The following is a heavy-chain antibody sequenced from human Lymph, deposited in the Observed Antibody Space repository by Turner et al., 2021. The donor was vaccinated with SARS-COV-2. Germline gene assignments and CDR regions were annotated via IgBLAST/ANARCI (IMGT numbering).Heavy chain of an antibody. Sequence: EVQLVESGGVLATPGGSLSLSCAAYGFTFTYVWVPWGRKAPGKGLEWVGRSKSKTDGGARDYNAPVKGRVTISRDESKNTLYLQMNSRKTEDTAVYFYTTGWFTGTYGDFFDYWGQGTLVTVSS. CDR2: SKSKTDGGAR. J-gene: IGHJ4*02. D-gene: IGHD1-1*01. CDR1: GFTFTYVW. CDR3: TTGWFTGTYGDFFDY. V-gene: IGHV3-15*01.